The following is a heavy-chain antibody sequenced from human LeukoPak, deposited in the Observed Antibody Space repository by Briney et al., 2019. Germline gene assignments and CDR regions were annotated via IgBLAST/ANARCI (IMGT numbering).Heavy chain of an antibody. V-gene: IGHV4-30-2*01. D-gene: IGHD1-7*01. CDR1: GDSISSGGYY. CDR2: IYHSGST. Sequence: SETLSPTCTVSGDSISSGGYYWIWIRQPPGKGLEYIGYIYHSGSTYYNPSFKSRVTISVDRSRNQFSLKLTSVTVADTAVYYCARVLELPPYYFDYWGQGTLVTVSS. J-gene: IGHJ4*02. CDR3: ARVLELPPYYFDY.